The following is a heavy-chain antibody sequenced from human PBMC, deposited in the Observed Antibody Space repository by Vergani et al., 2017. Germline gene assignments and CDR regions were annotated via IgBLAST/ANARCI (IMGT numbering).Heavy chain of an antibody. CDR1: GYSFTSYW. D-gene: IGHD3-3*01. CDR2: IYPGDSDT. V-gene: IGHV5-51*01. CDR3: ARHGGYYDPGDY. Sequence: EVQLEESGGGLVQPGESLKISCKGSGYSFTSYWIGWVRQMPGKGLEWMGIIYPGDSDTRYSPSFQGQVTISADKSISTAYLQWSSLKASDTAMYYCARHGGYYDPGDYWGQGTLVTVSS. J-gene: IGHJ4*02.